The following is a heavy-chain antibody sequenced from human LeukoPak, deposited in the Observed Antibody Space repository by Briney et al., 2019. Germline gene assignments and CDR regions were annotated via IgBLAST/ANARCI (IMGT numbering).Heavy chain of an antibody. CDR2: IYYSGST. D-gene: IGHD6-19*01. CDR3: ARAGSWYSSGWYYFDY. Sequence: PSETLSLTCTVSGGSISSYYWSWIRQPPGKGLEWIGYIYYSGSTNYNPSLKSRVTISVDTSKNQFSLNLSSVTAADTAVYYCARAGSWYSSGWYYFDYWGQGTLVTASS. CDR1: GGSISSYY. J-gene: IGHJ4*02. V-gene: IGHV4-59*01.